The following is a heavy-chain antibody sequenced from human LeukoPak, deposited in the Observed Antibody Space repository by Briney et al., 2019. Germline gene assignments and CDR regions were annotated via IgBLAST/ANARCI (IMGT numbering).Heavy chain of an antibody. Sequence: GGSLRLSCAASGFTLSSYWMSWVRQAPGKGLEWVANIKQDGSEKYYVDSVKGRFTISRDNAKNSLYLQMNSLRAEDTAVFYCARDAQSAAGTFDYWGQGTLVTVSS. V-gene: IGHV3-7*01. CDR2: IKQDGSEK. J-gene: IGHJ4*02. D-gene: IGHD6-13*01. CDR1: GFTLSSYW. CDR3: ARDAQSAAGTFDY.